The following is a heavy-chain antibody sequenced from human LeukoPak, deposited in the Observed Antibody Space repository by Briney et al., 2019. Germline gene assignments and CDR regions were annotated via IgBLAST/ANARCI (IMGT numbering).Heavy chain of an antibody. J-gene: IGHJ6*02. CDR2: INAGNGNT. CDR3: ARVLSFYYGMDV. Sequence: ASVKVSCKASGYTFTSYDINWVRQAPGQRLEWMGWINAGNGNTKYSQKFQGRVTITRDTSASTAYKELSSLRSEDTAVYYCARVLSFYYGMDVWGQGTTVTVSS. CDR1: GYTFTSYD. V-gene: IGHV1-3*01. D-gene: IGHD3-3*01.